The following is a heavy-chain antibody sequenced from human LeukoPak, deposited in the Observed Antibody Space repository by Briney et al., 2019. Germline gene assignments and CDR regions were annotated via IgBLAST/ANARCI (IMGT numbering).Heavy chain of an antibody. J-gene: IGHJ5*02. V-gene: IGHV1-24*01. CDR2: FDPEDGET. D-gene: IGHD3-22*01. CDR1: GYTLTELS. CDR3: ATGRFDSSVGWVWFDP. Sequence: ASVKVSCKVSGYTLTELSMHWVRQAPGKGLEWMGGFDPEDGETIYAQKFQGRVAMTEDTSTDTAYMGLSSLRSEDTAVYYCATGRFDSSVGWVWFDPWGQGTLVTVSS.